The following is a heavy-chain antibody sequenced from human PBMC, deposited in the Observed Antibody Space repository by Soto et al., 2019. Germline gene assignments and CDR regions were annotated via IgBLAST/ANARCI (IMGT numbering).Heavy chain of an antibody. CDR1: GGSISSYY. Sequence: SETLSLTCTVSGGSISSYYWSWIRQPPGKGLEWIGYVYYSASISYNPSLRSRVTISVDTSKNQFSLTLNSVTAADTAVYYCARHVRTSYTFYFDYWGPGTLVTVSS. CDR3: ARHVRTSYTFYFDY. J-gene: IGHJ4*02. CDR2: VYYSASI. V-gene: IGHV4-59*08.